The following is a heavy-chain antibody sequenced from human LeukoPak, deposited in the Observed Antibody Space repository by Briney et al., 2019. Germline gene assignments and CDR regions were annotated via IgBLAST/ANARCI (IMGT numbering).Heavy chain of an antibody. D-gene: IGHD6-13*01. CDR2: INPNSGAT. J-gene: IGHJ5*02. CDR1: GYTFTDYY. Sequence: ASMKVSCKASGYTFTDYYMHWVRQAPGQGLEWMGWINPNSGATDYAQNFQDRVTMISDTSIITAYMELSRLRSDDTAVYYCARGGDITAAGTHWLDPWGQGTLVTVSS. CDR3: ARGGDITAAGTHWLDP. V-gene: IGHV1-2*02.